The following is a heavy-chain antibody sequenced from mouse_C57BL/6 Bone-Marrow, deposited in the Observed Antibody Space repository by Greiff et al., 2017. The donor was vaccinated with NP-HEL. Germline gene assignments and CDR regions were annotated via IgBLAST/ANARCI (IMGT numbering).Heavy chain of an antibody. CDR1: GFSFNTYA. D-gene: IGHD1-2*01. J-gene: IGHJ2*01. V-gene: IGHV10-1*01. Sequence: EVQLVESGGGLVQPKGSLKLSCAASGFSFNTYAMNWVRQAPGKGLEWVARIRSKSNNYATYYADSVKDRFTISRDDSESMLYLQMNNLKTEDTAMYYCVRGATAPFDYWGQGTTLTVSS. CDR3: VRGATAPFDY. CDR2: IRSKSNNYAT.